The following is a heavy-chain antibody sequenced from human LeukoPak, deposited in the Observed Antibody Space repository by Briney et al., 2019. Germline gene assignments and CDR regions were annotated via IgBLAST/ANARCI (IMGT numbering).Heavy chain of an antibody. Sequence: PGGSLRLSFAASGFTFNSYWMSWARQAPGKGLEWVANINQHGSEKYYLDSVKGRFTISRDNAKNSLYLQMNSLRAEDTAVYYCAREPPTGAAAPTFGYWGQGTLVTVSS. V-gene: IGHV3-7*04. CDR3: AREPPTGAAAPTFGY. J-gene: IGHJ4*02. D-gene: IGHD6-13*01. CDR1: GFTFNSYW. CDR2: INQHGSEK.